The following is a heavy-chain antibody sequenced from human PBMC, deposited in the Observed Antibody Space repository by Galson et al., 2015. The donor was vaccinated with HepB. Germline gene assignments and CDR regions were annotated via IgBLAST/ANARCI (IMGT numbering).Heavy chain of an antibody. J-gene: IGHJ3*02. CDR2: ISTSGSTI. CDR3: ARDSQAICGGDCDDAFDI. Sequence: SLRLSCAASGLIFSNYEMNWVRQAPGKGLEWVSYISTSGSTIYYAGSVKGRFTISRDNAKNSLYLQMNSLRADDTAVYYCARDSQAICGGDCDDAFDIWGQGTMVTVSS. CDR1: GLIFSNYE. D-gene: IGHD2-21*02. V-gene: IGHV3-48*03.